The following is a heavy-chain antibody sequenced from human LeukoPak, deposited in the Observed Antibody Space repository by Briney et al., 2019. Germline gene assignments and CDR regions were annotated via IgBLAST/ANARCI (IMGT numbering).Heavy chain of an antibody. Sequence: ASVKVSCKASGYTFTGCYMHWVRQAPGQGLEWMGWINPNSGGTNYAQKFQGRVTMTRDTSISTAYMELSRLRSDDTAVYYCARGAGGNYYGSGSYLNFDYWGQGTLVTVSS. J-gene: IGHJ4*02. V-gene: IGHV1-2*02. CDR3: ARGAGGNYYGSGSYLNFDY. D-gene: IGHD3-10*01. CDR1: GYTFTGCY. CDR2: INPNSGGT.